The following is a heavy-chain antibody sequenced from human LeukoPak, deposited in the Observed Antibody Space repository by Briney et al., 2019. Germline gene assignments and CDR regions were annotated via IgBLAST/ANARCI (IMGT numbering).Heavy chain of an antibody. CDR3: ARTVLGFGELLPRYFDY. J-gene: IGHJ4*02. Sequence: ASVKVSCKASGYTFTSYYMHWVRQAPGQGLEWMGIINPSGGSTSYAQKFQGRVTMTTDTSTSTAYMELRSLRSDDTAVYYCARTVLGFGELLPRYFDYWGQGTLVTVSS. V-gene: IGHV1-46*01. CDR2: INPSGGST. D-gene: IGHD3-10*01. CDR1: GYTFTSYY.